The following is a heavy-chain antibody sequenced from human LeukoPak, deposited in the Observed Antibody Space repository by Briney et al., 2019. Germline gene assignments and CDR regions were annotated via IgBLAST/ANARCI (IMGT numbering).Heavy chain of an antibody. Sequence: GGSLRLSCAASGLTFTNAWMSWVRQAPGKGLEWVGRIKAKADLGTIDYAAPVKGRFTISREDSKNTLYLQLNSLKTEDTGVYYCITTTSFYGAKGYWGRGTLVTVSS. D-gene: IGHD4-17*01. J-gene: IGHJ4*02. CDR3: ITTTSFYGAKGY. CDR2: IKAKADLGTI. V-gene: IGHV3-15*01. CDR1: GLTFTNAW.